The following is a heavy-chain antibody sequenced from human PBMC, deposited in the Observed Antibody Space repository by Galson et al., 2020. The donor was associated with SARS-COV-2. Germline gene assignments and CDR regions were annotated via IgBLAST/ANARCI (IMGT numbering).Heavy chain of an antibody. CDR1: GYTFTDYY. D-gene: IGHD3-22*01. J-gene: IGHJ3*02. V-gene: IGHV1-2*02. CDR2: INPTSGAT. CDR3: AREGGVRYYEHHAFDI. Sequence: GESLKISCKASGYTFTDYYLHWVRQAPGQGLEWMGCINPTSGATNYAQNFQGRVTMTRDTSVSTAYMDLYSLRSDDTALYYCAREGGVRYYEHHAFDIWGQGTMVSVSS.